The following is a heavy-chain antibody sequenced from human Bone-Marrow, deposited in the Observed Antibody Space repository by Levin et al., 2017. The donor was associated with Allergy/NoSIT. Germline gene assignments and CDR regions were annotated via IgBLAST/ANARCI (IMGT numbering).Heavy chain of an antibody. CDR2: IKLSGGST. J-gene: IGHJ6*02. Sequence: AASVKVSCKASGYTFTNDYMHWVRQAPGQGREWMGVIKLSGGSTTYAQKFQGRLTMIRETSTSTLYMELYSLISEDTAVYYCAREGSTDAGMDGWGQGTTVSVSS. CDR1: GYTFTNDY. V-gene: IGHV1-46*01. CDR3: AREGSTDAGMDG. D-gene: IGHD5-24*01.